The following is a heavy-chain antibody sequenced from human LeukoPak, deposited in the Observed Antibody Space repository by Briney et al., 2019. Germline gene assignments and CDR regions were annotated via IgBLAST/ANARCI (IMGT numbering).Heavy chain of an antibody. J-gene: IGHJ4*02. CDR2: IVVGSGNT. CDR3: AKNSGSYPWYSDY. Sequence: SVKVSCKASGFTFTSSAVQWVRQARGQRLEWIGWIVVGSGNTNYAQKFQERVTITRDMSTSTAYMELSSLRSEDTAVYYCAKNSGSYPWYSDYWGQGTLVTVSS. V-gene: IGHV1-58*01. D-gene: IGHD1-26*01. CDR1: GFTFTSSA.